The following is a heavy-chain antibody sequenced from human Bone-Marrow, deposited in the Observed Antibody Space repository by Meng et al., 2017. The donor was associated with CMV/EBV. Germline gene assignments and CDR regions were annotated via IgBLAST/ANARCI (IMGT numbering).Heavy chain of an antibody. J-gene: IGHJ6*02. V-gene: IGHV4-59*12. CDR1: GGSISSYY. CDR2: IYYSGST. CDR3: ARSPRGVPALPYYYGMDV. Sequence: GSLRLSCTVSGGSISSYYWSWIRQPPGKGLEWIGYIYYSGSTNYNPSLKSRVTISVDTSKNQFSLKLSSVTAADTAVYYCARSPRGVPALPYYYGMDVWGQGTTVTVSS. D-gene: IGHD2-2*01.